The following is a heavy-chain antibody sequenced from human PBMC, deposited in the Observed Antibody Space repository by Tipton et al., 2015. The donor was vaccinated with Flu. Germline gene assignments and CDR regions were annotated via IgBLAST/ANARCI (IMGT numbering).Heavy chain of an antibody. CDR2: IYYGGST. CDR3: ARRSTTAAPHYFDY. Sequence: TLSLTCTVSGGSTSSYYWSWIRQPPGKGLEWIGYIYYGGSTNYNPSLKSRVTISVDTSKNQFSLNLASVTAADTAVYYRARRSTTAAPHYFDYWGQGILVTVSS. D-gene: IGHD1-1*01. V-gene: IGHV4-59*08. CDR1: GGSTSSYY. J-gene: IGHJ4*02.